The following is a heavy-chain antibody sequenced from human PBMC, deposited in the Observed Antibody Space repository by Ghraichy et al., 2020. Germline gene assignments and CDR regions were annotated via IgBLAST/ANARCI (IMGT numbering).Heavy chain of an antibody. Sequence: SETLSLTCTVSGGSISSYYLSWIRQPPGKGLEWIGYIYYSGSTNYNPSLKSRVTISVDTSKNQFSLKLSSVTAADTAVYYCATLGVVVTDAFDIWGQGTMVTVSS. J-gene: IGHJ3*02. CDR3: ATLGVVVTDAFDI. V-gene: IGHV4-59*08. D-gene: IGHD2-21*02. CDR1: GGSISSYY. CDR2: IYYSGST.